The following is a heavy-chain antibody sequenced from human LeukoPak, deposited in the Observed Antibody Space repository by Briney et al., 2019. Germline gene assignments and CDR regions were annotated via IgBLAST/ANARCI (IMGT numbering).Heavy chain of an antibody. CDR2: IYTSGST. Sequence: SETLSLTCTVSGGSISSYYWSWIRQPAGKGLEWIGRIYTSGSTNYNPSLKSRVTMSVDTSKNQSSLKLSSVTAADTAVYYCAREAGRVAVVTYYYYYMDVWGKGTTVTISS. D-gene: IGHD6-19*01. CDR3: AREAGRVAVVTYYYYYMDV. V-gene: IGHV4-4*07. CDR1: GGSISSYY. J-gene: IGHJ6*03.